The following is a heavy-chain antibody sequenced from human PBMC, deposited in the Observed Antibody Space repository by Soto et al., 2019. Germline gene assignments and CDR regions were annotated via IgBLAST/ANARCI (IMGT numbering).Heavy chain of an antibody. J-gene: IGHJ3*02. V-gene: IGHV4-61*01. CDR2: IYYSGST. CDR1: GGSVSSGSYY. D-gene: IGHD3-10*01. CDR3: AREMRTDYYYGSGNGRAFDI. Sequence: SETLSLTCTVSGGSVSSGSYYWSWIRQPPGKGLEWIGYIYYSGSTNYNPSLKSRVTISVDTSKNQFSLKLSSVTAADTAVYYCAREMRTDYYYGSGNGRAFDIWGQGTMVTVSS.